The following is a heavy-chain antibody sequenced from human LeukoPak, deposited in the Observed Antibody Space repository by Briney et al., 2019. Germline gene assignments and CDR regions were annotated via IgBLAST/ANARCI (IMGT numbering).Heavy chain of an antibody. CDR1: GYTFTDYY. J-gene: IGHJ4*02. D-gene: IGHD4-23*01. Sequence: ASVKISCKVSGYTFTDYYMHWVQQAPGKGLEWMGLVDPEDGETIYAEKFQGRVTITTDESTSTAYMELSSLRSEDTAVYYCARDEFRNGGDYWGQGTLVTVSS. CDR2: VDPEDGET. V-gene: IGHV1-69-2*01. CDR3: ARDEFRNGGDY.